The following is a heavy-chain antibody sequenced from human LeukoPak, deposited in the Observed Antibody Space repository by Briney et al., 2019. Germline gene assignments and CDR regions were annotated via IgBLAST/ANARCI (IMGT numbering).Heavy chain of an antibody. CDR1: GGSISSYY. CDR3: ARDINGDYPDY. V-gene: IGHV4-4*07. Sequence: SETLSFTCTVSGGSISSYYWSWIRQPPGKGLEWIGRIYTSGSTNYNPSLKSRVTISVDTSKHQFSLKLTSVTAADTAVYYCARDINGDYPDYWGQGTLVTVSS. CDR2: IYTSGST. J-gene: IGHJ4*02. D-gene: IGHD4-17*01.